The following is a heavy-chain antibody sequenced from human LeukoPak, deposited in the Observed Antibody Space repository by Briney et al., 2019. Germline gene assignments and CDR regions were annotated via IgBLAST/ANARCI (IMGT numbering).Heavy chain of an antibody. V-gene: IGHV3-33*01. D-gene: IGHD2-2*02. CDR2: IWYDGSNK. Sequence: PGGSLRLSCAASGFTFSSYGMHWVRQAPGKGLEWVAVIWYDGSNKYYADSVKGRFTISRDNSKNTLYLQMNSLRAEDTAVYYCARDAGTCSRNRCYSPLYYYGMDVWGRGTTVTVYS. J-gene: IGHJ6*02. CDR1: GFTFSSYG. CDR3: ARDAGTCSRNRCYSPLYYYGMDV.